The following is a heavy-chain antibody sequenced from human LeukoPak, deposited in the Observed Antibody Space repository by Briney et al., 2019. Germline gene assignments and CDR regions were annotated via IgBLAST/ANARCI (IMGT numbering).Heavy chain of an antibody. CDR2: INPNSGGT. D-gene: IGHD6-6*01. CDR1: GYTFTSYG. J-gene: IGHJ5*02. CDR3: ARERAARSFDP. Sequence: ASVKVSCKASGYTFTSYGISWVRQAPGQGLEWMGWINPNSGGTNYAQKFQGRVTMTRDTSISTAYMELSRLRSDDTAVYYCARERAARSFDPWGQGTLVTVSS. V-gene: IGHV1-2*02.